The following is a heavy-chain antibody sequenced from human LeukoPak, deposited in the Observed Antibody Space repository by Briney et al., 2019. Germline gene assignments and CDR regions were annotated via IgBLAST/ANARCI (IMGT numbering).Heavy chain of an antibody. Sequence: SVQVSCKASGGTFSSYAISWVRQAPGQGLEWMGRIIPILGIANYAQKFQGRVTITADKSTSTAYVELSSLRSEDTAVYYCANPRCSSTSCYPGVFDYWGQGTLVTVSS. CDR1: GGTFSSYA. CDR3: ANPRCSSTSCYPGVFDY. D-gene: IGHD2-2*01. V-gene: IGHV1-69*04. J-gene: IGHJ4*02. CDR2: IIPILGIA.